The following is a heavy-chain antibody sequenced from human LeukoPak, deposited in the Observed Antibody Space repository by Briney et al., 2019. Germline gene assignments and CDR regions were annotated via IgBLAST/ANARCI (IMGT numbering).Heavy chain of an antibody. J-gene: IGHJ4*02. Sequence: GESLKISCKGSGYIFTSYWIGWVRQMPGKGLEWMGIIHPRDSETRYSPSFQGQVTISVDKSISTAYLQWSSLKASDTAMYYCARQGAGSRSELNYWGQGTLVTVSS. CDR1: GYIFTSYW. CDR2: IHPRDSET. V-gene: IGHV5-51*01. CDR3: ARQGAGSRSELNY. D-gene: IGHD6-19*01.